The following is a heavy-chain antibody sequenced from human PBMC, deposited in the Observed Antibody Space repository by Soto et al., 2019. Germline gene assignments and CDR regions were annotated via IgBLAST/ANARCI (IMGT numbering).Heavy chain of an antibody. Sequence: ASVKVSCKVSGYTLTELSMHWVRQAPGKGLEWMGGFDPEDGETIYAQKFQGRVTMTEDTSTDTAYMELSSLRSEDTAVYYCATVMAEFYGMDVWGHGTTVTVSS. CDR3: ATVMAEFYGMDV. D-gene: IGHD2-8*01. J-gene: IGHJ6*02. CDR2: FDPEDGET. V-gene: IGHV1-24*01. CDR1: GYTLTELS.